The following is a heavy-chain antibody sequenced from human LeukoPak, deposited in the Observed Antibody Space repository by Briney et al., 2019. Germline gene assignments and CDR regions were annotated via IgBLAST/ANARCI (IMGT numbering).Heavy chain of an antibody. CDR1: GGTFSSYA. J-gene: IGHJ4*02. CDR3: ARALTTVTTIYYFDY. D-gene: IGHD4-17*01. V-gene: IGHV1-69*04. CDR2: IIPILGIA. Sequence: ASVKVSCKASGGTFSSYAISWVRQAPGQGLEWMGRIIPILGIANYAQKFQGRVTITADKSTSTAYMELSSLRSEDTAVYYCARALTTVTTIYYFDYWGQGTLVTVSS.